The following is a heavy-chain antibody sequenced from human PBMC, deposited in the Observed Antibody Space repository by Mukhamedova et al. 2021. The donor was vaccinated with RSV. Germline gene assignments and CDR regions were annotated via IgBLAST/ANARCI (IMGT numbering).Heavy chain of an antibody. V-gene: IGHV1-8*01. J-gene: IGHJ3*02. Sequence: GYAQKFQGRVTMTRNTSISTAYMELSSLRSEDTAVYYCARGLLWLEGAFDIWGQGTMVTVSS. CDR3: ARGLLWLEGAFDI. D-gene: IGHD3-10*01.